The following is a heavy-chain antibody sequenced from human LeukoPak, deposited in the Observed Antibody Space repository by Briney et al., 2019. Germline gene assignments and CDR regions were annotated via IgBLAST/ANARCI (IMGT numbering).Heavy chain of an antibody. J-gene: IGHJ4*02. Sequence: GGSLRLSCAASGFTFSSYWMSWVRQAPGKGLEWVANIKQEGSEKYYVDSVKGRFTISRDNAKNSLYLQMNSLRDEDTAVYYCARDGHDYGDYVFSDYFDYWGQGTLVTVSS. V-gene: IGHV3-7*01. CDR2: IKQEGSEK. CDR1: GFTFSSYW. D-gene: IGHD4-17*01. CDR3: ARDGHDYGDYVFSDYFDY.